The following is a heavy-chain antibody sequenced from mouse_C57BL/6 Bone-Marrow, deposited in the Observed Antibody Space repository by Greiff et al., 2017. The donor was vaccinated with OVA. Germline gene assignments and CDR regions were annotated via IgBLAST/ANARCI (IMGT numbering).Heavy chain of an antibody. Sequence: VQLVESGAELVRPGASVTLSCKASGYTFTDYEMHWVKQTPVHGLEWIGAIDPDTGGTAYNQKFKGKAILTAAKSSSTAYMELRSLTSEDSAVYYCTRRSYYSNTWFAYWGQGTPVTVSA. V-gene: IGHV1-15*01. D-gene: IGHD2-5*01. CDR1: GYTFTDYE. J-gene: IGHJ3*01. CDR2: IDPDTGGT. CDR3: TRRSYYSNTWFAY.